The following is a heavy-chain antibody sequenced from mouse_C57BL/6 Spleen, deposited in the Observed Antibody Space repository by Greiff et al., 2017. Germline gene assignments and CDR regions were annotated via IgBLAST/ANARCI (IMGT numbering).Heavy chain of an antibody. D-gene: IGHD3-2*02. V-gene: IGHV1-80*01. CDR1: GYAFSSYW. CDR3: ARDSSGYPWFAY. J-gene: IGHJ3*01. CDR2: IYPGDGDT. Sequence: LVESGAELVKPGASVKISCKASGYAFSSYWMNWVKQRPGKGLEWIGQIYPGDGDTNYNGKFKGKATLTADKSSSTAYMQLSSLTSEDSAVYFCARDSSGYPWFAYWGQGTLVTVSA.